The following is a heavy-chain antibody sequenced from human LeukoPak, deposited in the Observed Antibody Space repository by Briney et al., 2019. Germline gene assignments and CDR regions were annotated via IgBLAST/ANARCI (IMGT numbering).Heavy chain of an antibody. Sequence: SETLSLTCTVSGASITSYYWSWIRQPPGKGLEWIGYIYYSGSTNYNPSLKSRVTISVDTSKNQFSLKLSSVTAADTAVYYCARHKVGSGWLDYWGQGTLVTVSS. V-gene: IGHV4-59*08. D-gene: IGHD6-19*01. CDR3: ARHKVGSGWLDY. CDR2: IYYSGST. J-gene: IGHJ4*02. CDR1: GASITSYY.